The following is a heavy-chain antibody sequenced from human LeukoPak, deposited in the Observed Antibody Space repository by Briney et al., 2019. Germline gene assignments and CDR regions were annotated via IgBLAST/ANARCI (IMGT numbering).Heavy chain of an antibody. V-gene: IGHV3-48*01. D-gene: IGHD6-19*01. CDR2: ISSSSSTI. CDR3: ASSGWYSTPNWFDP. CDR1: GFTFSSYS. J-gene: IGHJ5*02. Sequence: GGSLRLSCAASGFTFSSYSMNWVRQAPGKGLERVSYISSSSSTIYYADSVKGRLTISRDNAKNSLYLQMNSLRAEDTAVYYCASSGWYSTPNWFDPWGQGTLVIVSS.